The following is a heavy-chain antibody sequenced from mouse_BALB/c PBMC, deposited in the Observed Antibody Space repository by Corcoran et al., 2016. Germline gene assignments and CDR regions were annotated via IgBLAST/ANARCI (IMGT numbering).Heavy chain of an antibody. V-gene: IGHV14-3*02. Sequence: EVQLQQSGAELMTPGASVKLSCTSSGFNSKDAWMHWVKQRPEQGLGWVVRIDPANGNTKYDPKFQGKATMTADTSSNTVYLPLSSSTSDATAVYYCGGSCDCKYVVSWGQGTTLTVSS. J-gene: IGHJ2*01. CDR1: GFNSKDAW. D-gene: IGHD6-2*01. CDR3: GGSCDCKYVVS. CDR2: IDPANGNT.